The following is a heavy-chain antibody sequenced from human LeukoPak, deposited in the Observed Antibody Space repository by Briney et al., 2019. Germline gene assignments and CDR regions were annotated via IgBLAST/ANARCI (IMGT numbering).Heavy chain of an antibody. J-gene: IGHJ4*02. D-gene: IGHD6-13*01. CDR2: ISESGGST. CDR3: AKDRGSSWYGTSDY. Sequence: GGSLRLSCAASGFISSSYAMSWVRQTPGKGLEWVSRISESGGSTYYADSVKGRFTISRDNSKNTLYLQMNSLRAEDTAVYYCAKDRGSSWYGTSDYWGQGTLVTASS. V-gene: IGHV3-23*01. CDR1: GFISSSYA.